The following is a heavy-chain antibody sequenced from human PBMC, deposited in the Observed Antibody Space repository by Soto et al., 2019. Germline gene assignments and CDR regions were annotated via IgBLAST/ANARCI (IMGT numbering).Heavy chain of an antibody. CDR2: MNPNSGNT. D-gene: IGHD5-18*01. CDR3: AGSDTAMADDAFDI. J-gene: IGHJ3*02. Sequence: ASVKVSCKASGYTFTSYDINWVRQATGQGLEWMGWMNPNSGNTGYAQKFQGRVTMTRNTSISTAYMELSSLRSEDTAMYYCAGSDTAMADDAFDIWGQGTMVTVSS. CDR1: GYTFTSYD. V-gene: IGHV1-8*01.